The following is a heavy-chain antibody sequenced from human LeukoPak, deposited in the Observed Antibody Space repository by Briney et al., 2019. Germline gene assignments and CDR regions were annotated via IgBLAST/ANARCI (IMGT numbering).Heavy chain of an antibody. V-gene: IGHV5-51*01. CDR2: IYPGDPDT. J-gene: IGHJ4*02. CDR3: ARSSTFYDSSGYTLPFDY. D-gene: IGHD3-22*01. Sequence: GESLKISCEGSGYSFPSYWVAWVRQMPGKGLEWMGIIYPGDPDTRYSPSFQGQVTISAAKSFSTAYLQWSNLEASDTAMYYCARSSTFYDSSGYTLPFDYWGQGTLVTVSS. CDR1: GYSFPSYW.